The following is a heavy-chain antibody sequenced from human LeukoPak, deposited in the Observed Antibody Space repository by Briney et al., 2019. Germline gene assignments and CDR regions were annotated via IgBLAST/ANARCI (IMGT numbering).Heavy chain of an antibody. D-gene: IGHD6-19*01. V-gene: IGHV1-2*02. J-gene: IGHJ5*02. CDR3: ARDAGKSLVAVAGSGWYDP. CDR2: INPNSGGT. CDR1: GYTFTGYY. Sequence: ASVKLSCKASGYTFTGYYMHWVRQAPGQGLEWMGWINPNSGGTNYAQKFQGRVTMTRDTSISTAYMEMSRLRSDDTAVYYCARDAGKSLVAVAGSGWYDPWGQGTLVTVSS.